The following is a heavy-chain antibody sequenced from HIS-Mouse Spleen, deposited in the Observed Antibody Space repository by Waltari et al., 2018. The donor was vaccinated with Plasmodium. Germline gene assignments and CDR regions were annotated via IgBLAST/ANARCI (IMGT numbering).Heavy chain of an antibody. CDR3: ASSWYWYFDL. CDR2: IKQDGREK. CDR1: GFPFSSYW. D-gene: IGHD6-13*01. Sequence: EVQLVESGGGLVQPGGSLRLSCAASGFPFSSYWMSWVRQAPGKGVEGVANIKQDGREKYYVDSVKGRFTISRDNAKNSLYLQMNSLRAEDTAVYYCASSWYWYFDLWGRGTLVTVSS. V-gene: IGHV3-7*01. J-gene: IGHJ2*01.